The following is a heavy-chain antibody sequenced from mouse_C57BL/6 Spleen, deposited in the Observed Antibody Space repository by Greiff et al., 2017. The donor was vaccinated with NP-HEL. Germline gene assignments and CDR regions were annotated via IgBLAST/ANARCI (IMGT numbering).Heavy chain of an antibody. CDR3: ARKIYYGSSYYAMDY. D-gene: IGHD1-1*01. Sequence: QVHVKQSGAELVKPGASVKLSCKASGYTFTSYWMHWVKQRPGQGLEWIGMIHPNSGSTNYNEKFKSKATLTVDKSSSTAYMQLSSLTSEDSAVYYCARKIYYGSSYYAMDYWGQGTSVTVSS. J-gene: IGHJ4*01. CDR1: GYTFTSYW. CDR2: IHPNSGST. V-gene: IGHV1-64*01.